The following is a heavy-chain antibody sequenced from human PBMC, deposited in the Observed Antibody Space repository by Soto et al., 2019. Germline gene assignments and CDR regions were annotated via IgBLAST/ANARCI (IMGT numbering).Heavy chain of an antibody. Sequence: GGSLRLSCAASGFTFSSYAMHWVRQAPGKGLEWVAVISYDGSNKYYADSVKGRFTISRDNSKNTLYLQMNSLRAEDTAVYYCARPYDILTPGPYYYYGMDVWGQGTTVTVSS. CDR3: ARPYDILTPGPYYYYGMDV. D-gene: IGHD3-9*01. CDR1: GFTFSSYA. CDR2: ISYDGSNK. J-gene: IGHJ6*02. V-gene: IGHV3-30-3*01.